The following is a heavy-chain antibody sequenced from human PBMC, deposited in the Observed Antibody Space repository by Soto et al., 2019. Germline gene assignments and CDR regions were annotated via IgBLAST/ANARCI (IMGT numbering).Heavy chain of an antibody. Sequence: ASVKVSCMTSGYTFTGYHMHWVRQAPGQRLEWMGWINTNSGGTNYAQKFQGWVTMTRDTSISTAYMELSRLRSDDTAVYYFARSPVPGLAVADFNWFDPWGQGTLVTVSS. V-gene: IGHV1-2*04. CDR2: INTNSGGT. CDR3: ARSPVPGLAVADFNWFDP. D-gene: IGHD6-19*01. J-gene: IGHJ5*02. CDR1: GYTFTGYH.